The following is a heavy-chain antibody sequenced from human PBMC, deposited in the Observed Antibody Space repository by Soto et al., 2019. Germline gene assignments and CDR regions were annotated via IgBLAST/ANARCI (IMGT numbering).Heavy chain of an antibody. D-gene: IGHD6-13*01. Sequence: QLQLQESGPGLVKPSETLSLICTVSSGSISSIYHHWGWVRQPPGNGLEWIGTIHYSGTTYHNPPLKSRLTMSVDTSKNQFSLKLSSVTAADTAIYSCARWVSSESPQPASNFDSWGLGTLVTVSS. CDR2: IHYSGTT. V-gene: IGHV4-39*01. J-gene: IGHJ4*02. CDR1: SGSISSIYHH. CDR3: ARWVSSESPQPASNFDS.